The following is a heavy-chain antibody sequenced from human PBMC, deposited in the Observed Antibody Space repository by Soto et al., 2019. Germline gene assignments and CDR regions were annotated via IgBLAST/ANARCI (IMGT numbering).Heavy chain of an antibody. V-gene: IGHV1-69*06. CDR1: GGTFSSYA. Sequence: ASVKVSCKASGGTFSSYAISWVRQAPGQGLEWMGGIIPIFGTANYAQKFQDRVTITADKSTSTAYMELSSLRSEDTAVYYCARGVHGDFWSGRPHYYYYGMDVWGQGTTVTVSS. J-gene: IGHJ6*02. CDR3: ARGVHGDFWSGRPHYYYYGMDV. CDR2: IIPIFGTA. D-gene: IGHD3-3*01.